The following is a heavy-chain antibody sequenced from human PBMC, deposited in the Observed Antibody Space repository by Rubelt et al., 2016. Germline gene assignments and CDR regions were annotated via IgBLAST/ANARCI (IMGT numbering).Heavy chain of an antibody. V-gene: IGHV1-46*01. D-gene: IGHD3-22*01. CDR2: INPSGGST. J-gene: IGHJ6*02. Sequence: QVQLVQSGAEVKKPGASVKVSCKASGYTFTSYYMHWVRQAPGHGLEWMGIINPSGGSTSYAQKSLGRVTMTRDTSTGTVYMELGSLRSEDTAVYYCARDRTLYYDSSGYYGVAYGMDVWGQGTTVTVSS. CDR3: ARDRTLYYDSSGYYGVAYGMDV. CDR1: GYTFTSYY.